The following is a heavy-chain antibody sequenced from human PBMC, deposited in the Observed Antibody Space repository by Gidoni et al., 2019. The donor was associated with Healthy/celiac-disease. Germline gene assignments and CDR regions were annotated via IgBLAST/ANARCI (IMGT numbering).Heavy chain of an antibody. Sequence: EVQLLEAGGGLVQPGGSLSISCAASGLTFSSHAMSWVRQAPGKGLEWVSAISGSGGSTYYADSVKGRFTISRDNSKNTLYLQMNSLRAEDTAVYYCAKDPYLGYCSSTSCITGYFDYWGQGTLVTVSS. CDR3: AKDPYLGYCSSTSCITGYFDY. D-gene: IGHD2-2*01. V-gene: IGHV3-23*01. J-gene: IGHJ4*02. CDR1: GLTFSSHA. CDR2: ISGSGGST.